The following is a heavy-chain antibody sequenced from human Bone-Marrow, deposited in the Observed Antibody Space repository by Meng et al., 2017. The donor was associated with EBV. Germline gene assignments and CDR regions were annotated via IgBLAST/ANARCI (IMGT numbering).Heavy chain of an antibody. D-gene: IGHD2-21*01. Sequence: QGQPVQPGAGVTNPVDSVKVSCKTSGYAFTSYILHWVRQAPGQRPEWMGWINVRLSFTKYSQKFQGRVTSSSDTSATTGFMELSSLTSEDTAVYYCVRGPPVGVPGPGDYWGQGTLVTVSS. J-gene: IGHJ4*02. CDR3: VRGPPVGVPGPGDY. CDR1: GYAFTSYI. V-gene: IGHV1-3*01. CDR2: INVRLSFT.